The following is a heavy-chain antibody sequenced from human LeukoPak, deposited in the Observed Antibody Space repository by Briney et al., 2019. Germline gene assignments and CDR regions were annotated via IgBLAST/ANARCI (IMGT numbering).Heavy chain of an antibody. CDR3: ARFYGDYTPGSFDY. V-gene: IGHV3-30*02. D-gene: IGHD4-17*01. J-gene: IGHJ4*02. Sequence: GGSLRLSCAASGFIFNNFGMHWVRQAPGKGLEWVAFIRYDGHNKYYADSVKGRFTISRDNSKNTLYLQMNSLRAEDTAVYYCARFYGDYTPGSFDYWGQGTLVTVSS. CDR1: GFIFNNFG. CDR2: IRYDGHNK.